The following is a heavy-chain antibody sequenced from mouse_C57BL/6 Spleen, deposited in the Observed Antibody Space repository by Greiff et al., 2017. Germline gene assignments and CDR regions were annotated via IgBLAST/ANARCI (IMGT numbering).Heavy chain of an antibody. CDR1: GYTFTSYW. J-gene: IGHJ4*01. CDR2: INPSSGYT. V-gene: IGHV1-7*01. CDR3: TRRSPRYAMDY. D-gene: IGHD6-1*01. Sequence: QVQLLQSGAELAKPGASVKLSCKASGYTFTSYWMHWVKQRPGQGLEWIGYINPSSGYTKYKQKFKDKATLTADKSSSTAYMQLSSLTYEDSAVYCCTRRSPRYAMDYWGQGPSVTVSS.